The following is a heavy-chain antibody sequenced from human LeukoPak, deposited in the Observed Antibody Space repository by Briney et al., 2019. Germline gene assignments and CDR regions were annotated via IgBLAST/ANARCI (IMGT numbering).Heavy chain of an antibody. V-gene: IGHV4-4*07. D-gene: IGHD3-16*02. CDR2: IYSSGST. J-gene: IGHJ5*02. CDR1: GGSISGNY. CDR3: VRDAFGGVIVS. Sequence: SETLSLTCTVSGGSISGNYWSWIRQPAGKGLEWIGRIYSSGSTNYNPSLKGRVTMSVDPSKNQLSLKLSSVTAADPAVYFCVRDAFGGVIVSWGQGTLVTVSS.